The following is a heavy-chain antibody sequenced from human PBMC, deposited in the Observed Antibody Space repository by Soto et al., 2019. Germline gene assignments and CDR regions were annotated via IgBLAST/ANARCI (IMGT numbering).Heavy chain of an antibody. J-gene: IGHJ4*02. Sequence: DVQLVNSGGGFVLPGGSLRLSCGASGFKFTSYGMNWVRQSPGKGFEWLAYISGFSATIKYADSVRGRFIVSRDNDINSLYLQLTDLRDDDTAVYYSARGGAARPDYWGQGTLVVVSS. V-gene: IGHV3-48*02. D-gene: IGHD1-26*01. CDR2: ISGFSATI. CDR3: ARGGAARPDY. CDR1: GFKFTSYG.